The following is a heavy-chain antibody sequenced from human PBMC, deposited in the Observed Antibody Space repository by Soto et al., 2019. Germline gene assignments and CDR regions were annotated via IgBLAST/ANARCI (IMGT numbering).Heavy chain of an antibody. Sequence: KPSETLSLTCTVSGGSISSYYWSWIRQPPGKGLEWIGYIYYSGSTNYNPSLKSRVTISVDTSKNQFSLKLSSVTAADTAVYYCARASSSWYGYYFDYWGQGTLVTVSS. CDR3: ARASSSWYGYYFDY. V-gene: IGHV4-59*01. D-gene: IGHD6-13*01. CDR1: GGSISSYY. J-gene: IGHJ4*02. CDR2: IYYSGST.